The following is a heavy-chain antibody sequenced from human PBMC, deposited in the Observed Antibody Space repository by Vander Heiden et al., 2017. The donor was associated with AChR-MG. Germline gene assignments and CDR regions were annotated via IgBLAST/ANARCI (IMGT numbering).Heavy chain of an antibody. V-gene: IGHV3-30*18. CDR2: ISYDGSNK. Sequence: QVQLVESGGGVVQPGRSLRLSCAASGFTFSSYGMHWVRQAPGKGLEWVAVISYDGSNKYYADSVKGRFTISRDNSKNTLYLQMNSLRAEDTAVYYCAKAGLYGDYPGWWGQGTLVTVSS. CDR3: AKAGLYGDYPGW. D-gene: IGHD4-17*01. J-gene: IGHJ4*02. CDR1: GFTFSSYG.